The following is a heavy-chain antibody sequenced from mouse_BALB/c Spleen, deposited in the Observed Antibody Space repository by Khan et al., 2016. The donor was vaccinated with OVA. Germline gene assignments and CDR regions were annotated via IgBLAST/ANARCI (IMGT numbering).Heavy chain of an antibody. V-gene: IGHV5-17*02. CDR2: ICSGSSTL. CDR1: GFTFSSYG. Sequence: DVKLVESGGGLVQPGGSRSLSCTASGFTFSSYGMYWVRQPPERGLEWLAYICSGSSTLHYAATVKGRFIISSDNPRHTLFLQMTRLPSEDTAMSDCARSSSTMFTTGLSYWGQGTLVTVSA. J-gene: IGHJ3*01. CDR3: ARSSSTMFTTGLSY. D-gene: IGHD2-2*01.